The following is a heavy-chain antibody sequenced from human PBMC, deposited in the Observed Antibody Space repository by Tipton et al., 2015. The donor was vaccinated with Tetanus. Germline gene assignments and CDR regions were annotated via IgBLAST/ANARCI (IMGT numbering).Heavy chain of an antibody. Sequence: SLRLSCAASGFTFSSYAMSWVRQAPGKGLEWVSAISGSGGGTYYADSVKGRFIISRDNSKNTLYLQMNSLRAEDTAVYYCAKDPASRGWFDPWGQGTLVSVSS. CDR2: ISGSGGGT. J-gene: IGHJ5*02. CDR3: AKDPASRGWFDP. V-gene: IGHV3-23*01. CDR1: GFTFSSYA.